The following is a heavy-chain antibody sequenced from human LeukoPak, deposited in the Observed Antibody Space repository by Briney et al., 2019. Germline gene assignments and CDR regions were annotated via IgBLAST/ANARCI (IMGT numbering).Heavy chain of an antibody. V-gene: IGHV3-9*01. J-gene: IGHJ3*02. Sequence: GRSLRLSCAASGFTFDDYAMRWVRQAPGTGLEWVSGISWNSGSIGCADSVTGRFTISRDNAKNSLYLQMNSLRAEDTALYYCAKAVKGGIVVSDAFDIWGQGTMVTVSS. CDR2: ISWNSGSI. CDR1: GFTFDDYA. D-gene: IGHD3-22*01. CDR3: AKAVKGGIVVSDAFDI.